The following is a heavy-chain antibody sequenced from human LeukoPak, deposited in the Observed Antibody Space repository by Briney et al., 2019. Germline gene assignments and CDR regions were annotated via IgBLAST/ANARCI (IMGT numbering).Heavy chain of an antibody. CDR2: IYPDDSDT. J-gene: IGHJ3*01. CDR1: GYRFTNYW. CDR3: ARPNITSYYDSRGYDAFDV. D-gene: IGHD3-22*01. Sequence: GESLRISCKGSGYRFTNYWISWVRQMPGKGLEWMGIIYPDDSDTRYSPSFQGQVTISADKSVRTAYLQWSSLKASDTGMYYCARPNITSYYDSRGYDAFDVWGQGTMVTVSS. V-gene: IGHV5-51*01.